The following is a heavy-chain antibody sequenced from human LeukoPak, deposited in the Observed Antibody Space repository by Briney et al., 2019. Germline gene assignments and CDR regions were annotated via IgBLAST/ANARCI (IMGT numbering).Heavy chain of an antibody. CDR2: ISGSGGST. D-gene: IGHD6-19*01. V-gene: IGHV3-23*01. J-gene: IGHJ6*02. CDR3: AKSAVAGTYYYYGMDV. Sequence: GTSLRLSCAASGFTFSSYAMSWVRQAPGKGLEWVSAISGSGGSTYYADSVKGRFTISRDNSKNTLYLQMNSLRAEDTAVYYCAKSAVAGTYYYYGMDVWGQGTTVTVSS. CDR1: GFTFSSYA.